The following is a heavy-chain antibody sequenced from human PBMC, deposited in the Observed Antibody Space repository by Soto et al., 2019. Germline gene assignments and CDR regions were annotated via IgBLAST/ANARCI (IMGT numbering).Heavy chain of an antibody. CDR1: GFTFSSYA. Sequence: QVQLVESGGGVVQPGRSLRLSCAASGFTFSSYAMHWVRQAPGKGLEWVAVISYDGSNKYYADSVKGRFTISRDNSKNTLYLQMNSLRAEDTAVYYCARDGASGWANDYWGQGTLVIVSS. J-gene: IGHJ4*02. D-gene: IGHD6-19*01. V-gene: IGHV3-30-3*01. CDR2: ISYDGSNK. CDR3: ARDGASGWANDY.